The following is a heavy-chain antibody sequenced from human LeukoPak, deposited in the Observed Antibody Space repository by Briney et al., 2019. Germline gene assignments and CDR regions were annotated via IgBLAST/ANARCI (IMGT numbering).Heavy chain of an antibody. Sequence: PSETLSLTCAVSGGSISSNSYYWGWIRQPPGKGLEWIGSIYYSGSTYYNPSLKSRVTISVDTSKNQFSLKLSSVTAADTAVYYCARYHGAYCSGGSCRYFDYWGQGTLVTVSS. J-gene: IGHJ4*02. CDR2: IYYSGST. V-gene: IGHV4-39*01. CDR3: ARYHGAYCSGGSCRYFDY. CDR1: GGSISSNSYY. D-gene: IGHD2-15*01.